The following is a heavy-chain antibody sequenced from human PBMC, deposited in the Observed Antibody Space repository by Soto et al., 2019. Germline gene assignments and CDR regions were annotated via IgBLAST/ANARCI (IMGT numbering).Heavy chain of an antibody. D-gene: IGHD6-19*01. CDR2: ISDDGSNK. Sequence: VQLVESGGGLVQPGGSLRLSCAASGFTFSSFAMHWVRQAPGKGLEWVAVISDDGSNKYYADSVKGRFTISRDNSKNTLYLQMSSLRGEDTAVYSCARVEQWLYIAKYWGQGTLVTVSS. CDR3: ARVEQWLYIAKY. J-gene: IGHJ4*02. V-gene: IGHV3-30-3*01. CDR1: GFTFSSFA.